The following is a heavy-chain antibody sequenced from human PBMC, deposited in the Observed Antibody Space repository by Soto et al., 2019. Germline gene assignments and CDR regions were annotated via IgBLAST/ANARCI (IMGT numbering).Heavy chain of an antibody. J-gene: IGHJ6*02. Sequence: QVQLQESGPGLVKPSETLSLTCTVSGGSISSYYWSWIRQPAGKGLEWIGRIYTSGSTNYNPSLKSRVTLSVDTSKNQFSLKRSSVTAADTDVYYCALSSGHYYYDGMDVWGQGTTVTVSS. CDR3: ALSSGHYYYDGMDV. CDR2: IYTSGST. CDR1: GGSISSYY. D-gene: IGHD6-19*01. V-gene: IGHV4-4*07.